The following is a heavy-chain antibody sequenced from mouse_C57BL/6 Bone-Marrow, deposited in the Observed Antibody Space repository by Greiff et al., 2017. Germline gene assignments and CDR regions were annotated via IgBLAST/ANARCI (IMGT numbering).Heavy chain of an antibody. CDR3: ARQTAQATLLMDY. J-gene: IGHJ4*01. CDR2: INPSNGGT. CDR1: GYTFTSYW. V-gene: IGHV1-53*01. D-gene: IGHD3-2*02. Sequence: QVQLQQPGTELVKPGASVKLSCKASGYTFTSYWMHWVKQRPGQGLEWIGNINPSNGGTNYNEKFKSKATLTVDKSSSTAYMQLSSLTSEDSAVYFCARQTAQATLLMDYWGQGTSVTVSS.